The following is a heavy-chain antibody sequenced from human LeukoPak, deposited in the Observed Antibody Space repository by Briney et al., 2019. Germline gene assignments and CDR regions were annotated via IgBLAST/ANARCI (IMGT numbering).Heavy chain of an antibody. CDR1: GGSISRSNW. D-gene: IGHD3-10*01. CDR3: ASGITMVRGGIDY. V-gene: IGHV4-4*02. J-gene: IGHJ4*02. CDR2: IYHSGST. Sequence: PSGTLSLTCAVSGGSISRSNWWSWVRQPPGKGLEWIGEIYHSGSTNYNPSLKSRVTISVDKSKNQFSLKLSSVTAADTAVYYCASGITMVRGGIDYWGQGTLVTVSS.